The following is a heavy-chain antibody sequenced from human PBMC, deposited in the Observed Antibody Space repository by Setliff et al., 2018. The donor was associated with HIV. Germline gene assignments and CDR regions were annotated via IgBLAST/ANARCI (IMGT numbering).Heavy chain of an antibody. CDR2: VFYTGGT. CDR3: ARSKTFYDFWGGYYTHGAFKI. J-gene: IGHJ3*02. V-gene: IGHV4-59*11. Sequence: SETLSLTCTLSGGSITSHYWSWIRQPPGKGLEWIGYVFYTGGTNYRPSLRSRVTISVDTSKNHFSLNLTSVTAADTAVYYCARSKTFYDFWGGYYTHGAFKIWGLGTMVTVSS. CDR1: GGSITSHY. D-gene: IGHD3-3*01.